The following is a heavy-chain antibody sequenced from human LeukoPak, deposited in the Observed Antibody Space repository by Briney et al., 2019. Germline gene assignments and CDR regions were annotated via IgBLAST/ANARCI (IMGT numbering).Heavy chain of an antibody. CDR3: ARENYFDSSGFYYYFDY. J-gene: IGHJ4*02. V-gene: IGHV4-39*07. CDR2: IYYSGST. Sequence: SETLSLTCTVSGGSISSSSYYWGWIRQPPGKGLEWIGSIYYSGSTYYNPSLKSRVTISVDTSKNQFSLKLSSVTAADAAVYYCARENYFDSSGFYYYFDYWGQGTLVTVSS. D-gene: IGHD3-22*01. CDR1: GGSISSSSYY.